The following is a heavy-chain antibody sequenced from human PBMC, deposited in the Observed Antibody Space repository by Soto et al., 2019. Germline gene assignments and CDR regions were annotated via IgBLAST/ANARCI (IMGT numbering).Heavy chain of an antibody. CDR1: GGSFSGYY. CDR3: ARGPGACCRSTSWRWGNWFDP. Sequence: QVQLQQWGAGLLKPSETLSLTCAVYGGSFSGYYWSWIRQPPGKGLEWIGEINHSGSTNYNPSLKSRVTLSVDTSKNQFSLKLSSVTAADTAVYYCARGPGACCRSTSWRWGNWFDPWGQGTLVTVSS. CDR2: INHSGST. J-gene: IGHJ5*02. V-gene: IGHV4-34*01. D-gene: IGHD2-2*01.